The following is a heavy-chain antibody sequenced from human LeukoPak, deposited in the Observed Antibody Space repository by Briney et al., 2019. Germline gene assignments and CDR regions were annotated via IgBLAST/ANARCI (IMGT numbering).Heavy chain of an antibody. Sequence: ASVKVSCKASGYTFTSYYMHWVRQAPGQGLEWMGIINPSGGSPSYAQKFQGRVTMTRDTSTSAVYMELSSLRSEDTAVYYCARDRQSVAETPFFDYWGQGTLVTVSS. CDR3: ARDRQSVAETPFFDY. V-gene: IGHV1-46*01. CDR1: GYTFTSYY. D-gene: IGHD6-19*01. J-gene: IGHJ4*02. CDR2: INPSGGSP.